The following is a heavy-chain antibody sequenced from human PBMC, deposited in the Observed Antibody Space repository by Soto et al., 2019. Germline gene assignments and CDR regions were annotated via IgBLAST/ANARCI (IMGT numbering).Heavy chain of an antibody. V-gene: IGHV2-5*02. CDR2: LYWDDDK. D-gene: IGHD2-21*02. J-gene: IGHJ6*02. Sequence: QVTLKESGPTLVKPTQTLTLTCTVSGLSLRTTGVGVGWVRQPPGKALAWLALLYWDDDKRYRPSLRSRLTIAKDISEKQVVLTMTNIDTVDTATYSCVQSRCGGDCLEIYSSHAYNGLDVWGQGTTVTVSS. CDR3: VQSRCGGDCLEIYSSHAYNGLDV. CDR1: GLSLRTTGVG.